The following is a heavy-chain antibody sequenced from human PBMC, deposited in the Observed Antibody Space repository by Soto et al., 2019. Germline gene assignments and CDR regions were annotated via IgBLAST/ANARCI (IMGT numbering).Heavy chain of an antibody. CDR1: GFTFSSYA. D-gene: IGHD6-13*01. Sequence: GGSLRLSCAASGFTFSSYAMHWVRQAPGKGLEWVAVISYDGSNKYYADSVKGRFTISRDNSKNTLYLQMNSLRAEDTAVYYCAREGSSSWYGDAFDIWGQGTMVTVSS. CDR3: AREGSSSWYGDAFDI. J-gene: IGHJ3*02. V-gene: IGHV3-30-3*01. CDR2: ISYDGSNK.